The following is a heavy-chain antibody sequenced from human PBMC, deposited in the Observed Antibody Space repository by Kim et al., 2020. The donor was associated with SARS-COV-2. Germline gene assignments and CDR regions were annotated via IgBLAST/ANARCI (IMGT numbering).Heavy chain of an antibody. D-gene: IGHD6-13*01. J-gene: IGHJ4*02. CDR2: INASDGST. CDR3: ARERARLAAACTDYFDY. CDR1: GYTFTSYY. V-gene: IGHV1-46*01. Sequence: ASVKVSCKASGYTFTSYYMHWVRQAPGQGLEWMGIINASDGSTSYAQKFQGRVTMTRDTSTSTVYMELSSLRSEDTAVYYCARERARLAAACTDYFDYWGQGTMVTVSS.